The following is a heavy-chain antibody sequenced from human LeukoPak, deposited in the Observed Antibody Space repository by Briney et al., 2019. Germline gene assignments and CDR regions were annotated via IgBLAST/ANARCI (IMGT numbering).Heavy chain of an antibody. Sequence: GGSLRLSCAASGFTFSYFEMNWVRQAPGKGLEWISYISSSGSTIYYADSVKGRFTISRDNAKNSLYLQMNSLRAEDTAIYYCASRPYGFLGPFDYWGQGTLVTVSS. CDR1: GFTFSYFE. CDR3: ASRPYGFLGPFDY. J-gene: IGHJ4*02. D-gene: IGHD3/OR15-3a*01. V-gene: IGHV3-48*03. CDR2: ISSSGSTI.